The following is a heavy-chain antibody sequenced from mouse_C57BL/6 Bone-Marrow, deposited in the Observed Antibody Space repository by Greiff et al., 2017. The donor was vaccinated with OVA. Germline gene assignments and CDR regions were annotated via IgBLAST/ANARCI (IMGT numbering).Heavy chain of an antibody. D-gene: IGHD1-1*01. V-gene: IGHV1-76*01. Sequence: QVQLQQSGAELVRPGASVKLSCKASGYTFTDYYINWVKQRPGQGLEWIARIYPGSGNTYYNEKFKGKATLTAEKSSSTAYMQLSSLTSEDSAVYFCARGKIYYYGLDYWGQGTTLTVSS. CDR1: GYTFTDYY. CDR3: ARGKIYYYGLDY. J-gene: IGHJ2*01. CDR2: IYPGSGNT.